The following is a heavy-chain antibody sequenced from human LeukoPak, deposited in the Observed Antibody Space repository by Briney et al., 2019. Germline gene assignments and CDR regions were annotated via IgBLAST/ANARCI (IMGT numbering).Heavy chain of an antibody. D-gene: IGHD6-13*01. Sequence: SETLSLTCTVSGASISSYYWSWIRQPAGKGLEWIGRIYASGSTNYNPSLKSRVTMSVDTSKNQFSLMLSSVTAADTAVYFCARGVAAAGNPYYYYYMDVWGKGTTVTISS. CDR1: GASISSYY. CDR3: ARGVAAAGNPYYYYYMDV. CDR2: IYASGST. J-gene: IGHJ6*03. V-gene: IGHV4-4*07.